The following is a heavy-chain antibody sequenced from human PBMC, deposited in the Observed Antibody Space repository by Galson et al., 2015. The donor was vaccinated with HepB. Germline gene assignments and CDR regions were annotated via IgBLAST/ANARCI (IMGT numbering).Heavy chain of an antibody. J-gene: IGHJ3*02. CDR1: GFTFDDYA. V-gene: IGHV3-9*01. D-gene: IGHD6-6*01. CDR3: AKRLGFGYSSSSEAFDI. Sequence: SLRLSCAASGFTFDDYAMHWVRQAPGKGLEWVSAISWKSNSIAYADSEKGRLTTSRDNAKNSLYLQMNSLRAEDTAVYYCAKRLGFGYSSSSEAFDIWGQGTMVTVSS. CDR2: ISWKSNSI.